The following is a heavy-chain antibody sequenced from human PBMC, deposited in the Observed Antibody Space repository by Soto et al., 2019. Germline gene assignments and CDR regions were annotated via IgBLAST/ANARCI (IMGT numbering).Heavy chain of an antibody. CDR3: ARGPRQGATIVWFDP. CDR2: IVVGSGNT. V-gene: IGHV1-58*01. D-gene: IGHD1-26*01. Sequence: SVKVSCKASGFTFTSSAVQWVRQARGQRLEWIGWIVVGSGNTNYAQKFQERVTITRDMSTSTAYMELSSLRSEDTAVYYCARGPRQGATIVWFDPWGQGTLVTVSS. J-gene: IGHJ5*02. CDR1: GFTFTSSA.